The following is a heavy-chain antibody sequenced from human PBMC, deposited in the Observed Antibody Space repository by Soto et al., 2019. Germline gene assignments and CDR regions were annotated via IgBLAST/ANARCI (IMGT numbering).Heavy chain of an antibody. D-gene: IGHD1-26*01. CDR1: GGTFSSYA. Sequence: GASVKVSCKASGGTFSSYAISWVRQAPGQGLEWMGGIIPIFGTANYAQKFQGRVTITADESTSTAYMELSSLRSEDTAVYYCARDREPLRYNYFDYWGQGTLVTAPQ. J-gene: IGHJ4*02. V-gene: IGHV1-69*13. CDR3: ARDREPLRYNYFDY. CDR2: IIPIFGTA.